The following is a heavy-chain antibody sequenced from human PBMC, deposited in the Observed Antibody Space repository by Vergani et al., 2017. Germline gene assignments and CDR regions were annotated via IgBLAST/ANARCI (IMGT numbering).Heavy chain of an antibody. CDR3: ARKHISNYYDSSGYYYMGYCYGMAV. Sequence: QVQLVESGGGLVKPGGSLRLSCAASGFTFSDYYMSWIRQAPGKGLEWVSYISSSGSTIYYADSVKGRFTISRDNAKNSLYLQMNSLRAEDTAVYYCARKHISNYYDSSGYYYMGYCYGMAVWGQGTTVTVSS. D-gene: IGHD3-22*01. J-gene: IGHJ6*02. CDR1: GFTFSDYY. CDR2: ISSSGSTI. V-gene: IGHV3-11*01.